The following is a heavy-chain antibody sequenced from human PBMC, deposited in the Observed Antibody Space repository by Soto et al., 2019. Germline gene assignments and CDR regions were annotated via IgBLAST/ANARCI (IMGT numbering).Heavy chain of an antibody. V-gene: IGHV1-24*01. CDR2: FDPEDGET. CDR1: GYTLTELP. D-gene: IGHD3-3*01. Sequence: ASVKVSCKVSGYTLTELPMHWVRQAPGKGLEWMGGFDPEDGETIYAQKFQGRVTMTEDTSTDTAYMELSSLRSEDTAVYYCATDRSITIFGVVRHWGQGTLVTVSS. CDR3: ATDRSITIFGVVRH. J-gene: IGHJ4*02.